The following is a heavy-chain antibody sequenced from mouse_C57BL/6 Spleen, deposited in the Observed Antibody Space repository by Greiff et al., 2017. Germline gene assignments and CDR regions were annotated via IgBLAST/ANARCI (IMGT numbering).Heavy chain of an antibody. CDR1: GYTFTSYW. CDR2: INPSSGYT. J-gene: IGHJ3*01. D-gene: IGHD1-1*01. Sequence: VQLQESGAELAKPGASVKLSCKASGYTFTSYWMHWVKQRPGQGLEWIGYINPSSGYTKYNQKFKDKATLTADKSSSTAYMQLSSLTSEDSAVYYGARNYYGSSYGFAYWGQGTLVTVSA. CDR3: ARNYYGSSYGFAY. V-gene: IGHV1-7*01.